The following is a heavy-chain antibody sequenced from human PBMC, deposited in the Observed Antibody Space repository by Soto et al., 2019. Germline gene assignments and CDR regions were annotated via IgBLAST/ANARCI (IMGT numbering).Heavy chain of an antibody. J-gene: IGHJ4*02. CDR2: ITGSGGST. Sequence: GGSLRLSCAASGFTFSSHTMSWVRLAPGMRLQWVSAITGSGGSTYYADSVKGRFTISRDNSKNTLFLQMNSLRAEDTAIYYCASLDLTGGSFDYWGQGTLVTVSS. CDR3: ASLDLTGGSFDY. D-gene: IGHD3-9*01. CDR1: GFTFSSHT. V-gene: IGHV3-23*01.